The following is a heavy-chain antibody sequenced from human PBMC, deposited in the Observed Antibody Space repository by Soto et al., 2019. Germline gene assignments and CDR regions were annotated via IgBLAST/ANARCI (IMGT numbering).Heavy chain of an antibody. CDR1: GGSFIGYY. V-gene: IGHV4-34*01. Sequence: SETLSLTCALYGGSFIGYYWSWIRQPPGKGLEWIGEINHSGSTNYNPSLKSRVTISVDTSKNQFSLKLSSVTAADTAVYYCARSLAARAYYGMDVWGQGTTVTVSS. CDR2: INHSGST. D-gene: IGHD6-6*01. J-gene: IGHJ6*02. CDR3: ARSLAARAYYGMDV.